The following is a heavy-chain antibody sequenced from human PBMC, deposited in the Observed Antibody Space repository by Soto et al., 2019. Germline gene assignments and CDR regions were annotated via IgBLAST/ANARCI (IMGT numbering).Heavy chain of an antibody. V-gene: IGHV1-69*02. CDR2: IIPILGIA. CDR1: GATFTSYT. D-gene: IGHD1-20*01. CDR3: ARGFLGIYGMDV. J-gene: IGHJ6*02. Sequence: QVQLVQSGAEVKKPGPSVRASARASGATFTSYTISGGRQPPGQGLEWRGRIIPILGIANYAQKFQGRVRITADKSTSTAYMELSSLRSEDTAVYYCARGFLGIYGMDVWGQGTTVTVSS.